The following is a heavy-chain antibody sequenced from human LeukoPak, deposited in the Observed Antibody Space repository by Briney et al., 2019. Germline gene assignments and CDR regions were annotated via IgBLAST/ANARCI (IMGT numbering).Heavy chain of an antibody. CDR1: GGSFSGYY. D-gene: IGHD6-19*01. V-gene: IGHV4-34*01. CDR3: ARHSIAVAQNAFDI. Sequence: PSETLSLTCAVYGGSFSGYYWSWIRQPPGKGLEWIGEINHSGSTNYNPSLKSRITISVDTSKNQFSLKLSSVTAADTAVYYCARHSIAVAQNAFDIWGQGTMVTVSS. CDR2: INHSGST. J-gene: IGHJ3*02.